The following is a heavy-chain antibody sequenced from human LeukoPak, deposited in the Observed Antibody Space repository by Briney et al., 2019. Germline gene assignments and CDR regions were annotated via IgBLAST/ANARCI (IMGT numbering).Heavy chain of an antibody. Sequence: SETLSLTCTVSGGSISSGGYYWSWIRQHPGKGLEWIGYIYYSGSTNYNPSLKSRVTISVDTSKNQFSLKLSSVTAADTAVYYCARGDSSGYYSLTDYWGQGTLVTVSS. CDR2: IYYSGST. V-gene: IGHV4-61*08. D-gene: IGHD3-22*01. CDR1: GGSISSGGYY. CDR3: ARGDSSGYYSLTDY. J-gene: IGHJ4*02.